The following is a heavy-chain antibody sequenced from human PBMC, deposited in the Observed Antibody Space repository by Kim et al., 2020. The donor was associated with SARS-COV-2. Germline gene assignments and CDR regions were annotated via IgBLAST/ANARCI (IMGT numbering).Heavy chain of an antibody. Sequence: LKSRGTISVGTSKNQFSLELSSVTAADTAVYYCARGGYCSGGSCYMRFDPWGQGTLVTVSS. V-gene: IGHV4-59*09. D-gene: IGHD2-15*01. CDR3: ARGGYCSGGSCYMRFDP. J-gene: IGHJ5*02.